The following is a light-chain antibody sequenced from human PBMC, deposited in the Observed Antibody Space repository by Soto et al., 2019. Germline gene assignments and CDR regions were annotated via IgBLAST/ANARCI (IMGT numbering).Light chain of an antibody. Sequence: EIVLTQSPVTLSLSPGERATLSCRASQSVTSSYLGWYQQKPGQAPRLLIYGASSRATGIPDRFSGSGSGTDFTLTISRLEPEDFAVYYCQQYGSSPPLSFGGGTKVDIK. J-gene: IGKJ4*01. CDR1: QSVTSSY. CDR2: GAS. V-gene: IGKV3-20*01. CDR3: QQYGSSPPLS.